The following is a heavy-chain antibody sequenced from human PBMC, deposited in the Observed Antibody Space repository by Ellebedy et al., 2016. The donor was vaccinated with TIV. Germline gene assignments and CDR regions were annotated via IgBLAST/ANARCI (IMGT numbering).Heavy chain of an antibody. CDR3: AIDSSGYQPFDY. V-gene: IGHV4-30-4*01. Sequence: SETLSLTXSVSGGSISSGDYYWSWIRQPPGKGLEWIGYIYYSGSAYYNPSLKSRVTISMDTSKNQFSLNLRSVTAADTAVYYCAIDSSGYQPFDYWGQGTLVTVSS. CDR2: IYYSGSA. D-gene: IGHD3-22*01. CDR1: GGSISSGDYY. J-gene: IGHJ4*02.